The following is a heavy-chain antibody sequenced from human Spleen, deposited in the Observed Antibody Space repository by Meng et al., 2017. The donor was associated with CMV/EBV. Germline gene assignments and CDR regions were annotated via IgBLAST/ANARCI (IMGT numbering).Heavy chain of an antibody. CDR1: EFTISDYW. D-gene: IGHD2-8*01. CDR3: AKVMVYAIYYFDY. J-gene: IGHJ4*02. Sequence: GESLKISCAAAEFTISDYWMNWVRQAPGKGLEWVASIKDDGTEKYYVESVKGRFTISRDNAKNTLYLQMNSLRAEDTAVYYCAKVMVYAIYYFDYWGQGTLVTVSS. CDR2: IKDDGTEK. V-gene: IGHV3-7*01.